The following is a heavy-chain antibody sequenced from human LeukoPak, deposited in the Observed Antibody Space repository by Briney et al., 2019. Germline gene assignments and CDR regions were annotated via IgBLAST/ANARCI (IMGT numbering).Heavy chain of an antibody. CDR1: GFTFSSYA. V-gene: IGHV3-30*04. CDR2: ISYDGSNK. J-gene: IGHJ4*02. CDR3: ARGGASGSYSDY. Sequence: GGSLRLSCAASGFTFSSYAMHWVRQAPGKGLEWVAVISYDGSNKYYADSVKGRFTISRDNAKNSLYLQMNSLRAEDTAVYYCARGGASGSYSDYWGQGTLVTVSS. D-gene: IGHD1-26*01.